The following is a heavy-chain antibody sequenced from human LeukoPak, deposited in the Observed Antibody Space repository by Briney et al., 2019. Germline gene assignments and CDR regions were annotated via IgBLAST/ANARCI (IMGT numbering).Heavy chain of an antibody. V-gene: IGHV3-23*01. D-gene: IGHD3-10*01. CDR3: ARPIQQYYGSGQDAFDI. J-gene: IGHJ3*02. Sequence: PGGSLRLSCAASGFTFSSYGMSWVRQAPGKGLEWVSAISVSGGTTNYGDSVKGRFTISRDNSKNTLYLQMNSLRAEDTAVYFCARPIQQYYGSGQDAFDIWGQGTKVTVSS. CDR2: ISVSGGTT. CDR1: GFTFSSYG.